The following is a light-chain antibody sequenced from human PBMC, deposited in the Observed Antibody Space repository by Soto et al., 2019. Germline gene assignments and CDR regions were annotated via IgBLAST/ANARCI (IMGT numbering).Light chain of an antibody. J-gene: IGLJ2*01. CDR1: RYDIGAYNY. CDR2: DVS. Sequence: QSVLTQPASVSGSPGQSITIPCTGTRYDIGAYNYVSWYQHHPGKVPKLIIYDVSNRPSGVSNRFSGSKSGNTASLTISGLQTEDEADYYCSAYSSSNTPSFGGGTKLTVL. CDR3: SAYSSSNTPS. V-gene: IGLV2-14*03.